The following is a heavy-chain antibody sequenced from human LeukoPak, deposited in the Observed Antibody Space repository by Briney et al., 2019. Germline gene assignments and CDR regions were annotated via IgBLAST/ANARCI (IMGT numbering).Heavy chain of an antibody. J-gene: IGHJ4*02. CDR2: IIPILGIT. D-gene: IGHD2-21*01. CDR3: TPVGGEVVIAIGADNDY. Sequence: ASVKVSCKASGGTFITYAISWVRQAPGQGLEWMGRIIPILGITNYAQKFQGRVTITADKSTNTAYMELSSLRSEDTAVYYCTPVGGEVVIAIGADNDYWGQGTLVTVSS. V-gene: IGHV1-69*04. CDR1: GGTFITYA.